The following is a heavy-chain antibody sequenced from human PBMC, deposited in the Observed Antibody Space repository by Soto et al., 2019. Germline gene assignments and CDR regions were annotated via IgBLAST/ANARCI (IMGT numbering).Heavy chain of an antibody. J-gene: IGHJ4*02. D-gene: IGHD6-19*01. Sequence: SETLSLTCTVSGGSISNYYWSWIRQPPGKGLEWIGYIYYTGSTNYNPSLKSRVTMSVTSKNQFSLKLSSVTAADTAVYYCARIPIAVAGPFDYWGQGTLVTVS. CDR1: GGSISNYY. CDR3: ARIPIAVAGPFDY. CDR2: IYYTGST. V-gene: IGHV4-59*01.